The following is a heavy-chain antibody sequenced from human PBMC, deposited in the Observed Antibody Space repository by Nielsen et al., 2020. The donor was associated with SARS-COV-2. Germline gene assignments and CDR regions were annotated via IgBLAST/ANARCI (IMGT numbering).Heavy chain of an antibody. D-gene: IGHD6-19*01. Sequence: SETLSLTCTVSGGSISSYYWSWIRQPPGKGLEWIGYIYYSGSTNYNPSLKSRVTISVDTSKNQFSLKLSSVTAADTAVYYCAETTAGAPWFDPWGQGTLVTVSS. CDR1: GGSISSYY. V-gene: IGHV4-59*13. CDR2: IYYSGST. J-gene: IGHJ5*02. CDR3: AETTAGAPWFDP.